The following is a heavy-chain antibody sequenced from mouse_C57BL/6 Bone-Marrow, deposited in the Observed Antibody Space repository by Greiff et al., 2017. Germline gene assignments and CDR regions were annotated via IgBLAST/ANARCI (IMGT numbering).Heavy chain of an antibody. Sequence: QVQLQQPGAELVKPGASVKVSCKASGYTFTSYWMHWVKQRPGQGLEWIGRIHPSDSDTNSNQKFKGKATLTVDKSSSTAYMQLSSLTSEDSAVYYCAMPTYGNYLDYWGQGTTLTVSS. CDR2: IHPSDSDT. J-gene: IGHJ2*01. D-gene: IGHD1-1*01. CDR1: GYTFTSYW. CDR3: AMPTYGNYLDY. V-gene: IGHV1-74*01.